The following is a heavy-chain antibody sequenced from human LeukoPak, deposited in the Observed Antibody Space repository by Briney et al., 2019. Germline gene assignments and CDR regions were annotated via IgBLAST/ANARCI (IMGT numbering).Heavy chain of an antibody. J-gene: IGHJ4*02. CDR1: GYTFTGYY. CDR2: INPNNGGA. CDR3: VRGTAYYFDY. V-gene: IGHV1-2*02. D-gene: IGHD1-14*01. Sequence: ASVKVSCKASGYTFTGYYIHWVRQAPGQGLEWMGWINPNNGGANYAQNFQGRVTMTRDTSISTAYMELSRLRSDDTAVYYCVRGTAYYFDYWGQGTLVTVS.